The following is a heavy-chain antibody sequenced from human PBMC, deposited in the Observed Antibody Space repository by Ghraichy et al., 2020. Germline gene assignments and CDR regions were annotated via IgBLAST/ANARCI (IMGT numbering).Heavy chain of an antibody. D-gene: IGHD4-17*01. J-gene: IGHJ5*02. CDR1: GFTFSSYG. CDR2: IRYDGSNK. CDR3: AKRDGDYRQRHVDWFDP. Sequence: GGSLRLSCAASGFTFSSYGMHWVRQAPGKGLEWVAFIRYDGSNKYYADSVKGRFTISRDNSKNTLYLQMNSLRAEDTAVYYCAKRDGDYRQRHVDWFDPWGQGTLVTVSS. V-gene: IGHV3-30*02.